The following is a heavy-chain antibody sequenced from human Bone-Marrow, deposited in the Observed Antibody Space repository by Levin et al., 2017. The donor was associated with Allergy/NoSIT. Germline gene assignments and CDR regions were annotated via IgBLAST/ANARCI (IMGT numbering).Heavy chain of an antibody. CDR3: ARDYYGSGSDPIPGWFDP. J-gene: IGHJ5*02. D-gene: IGHD3-10*01. CDR2: INPNSGGT. Sequence: GGSLRLSCKASGYTFTGYYMHWVRQAPGQGLEWMGWINPNSGGTNYAQKFQGRVTMTRDTSISTAYMELSRLRSDDTAVYYCARDYYGSGSDPIPGWFDPWGQGTLVTVSS. V-gene: IGHV1-2*02. CDR1: GYTFTGYY.